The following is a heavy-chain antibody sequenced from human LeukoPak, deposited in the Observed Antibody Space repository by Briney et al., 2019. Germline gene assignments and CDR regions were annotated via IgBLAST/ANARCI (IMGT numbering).Heavy chain of an antibody. J-gene: IGHJ4*02. CDR3: ARHDFWSGFKGGDY. CDR1: GFTFDNYG. Sequence: GGSLRLSCAASGFTFDNYGMSWVRQVPGKGLEWVSSINGNGGSTAYADSVKGRFTISGDNAKNSLYLQMNSLRAEDTAFYYCARHDFWSGFKGGDYWGQGTLVTVSS. D-gene: IGHD3-3*01. V-gene: IGHV3-20*04. CDR2: INGNGGST.